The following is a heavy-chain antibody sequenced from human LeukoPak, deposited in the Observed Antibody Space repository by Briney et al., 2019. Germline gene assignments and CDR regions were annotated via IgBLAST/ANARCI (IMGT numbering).Heavy chain of an antibody. D-gene: IGHD6-19*01. CDR2: ISSSSSYI. V-gene: IGHV3-21*01. J-gene: IGHJ3*02. CDR1: GFTFSSYE. CDR3: ARDSSGWRGNAFDI. Sequence: GGSLRLSCAASGFTFSSYEMNWVRQAPGKGLEWVSSISSSSSYIYYADSVKGRFTISRDNAKNSLYLQMNSLRAEDTAVYYCARDSSGWRGNAFDIWGQGTMVTVSS.